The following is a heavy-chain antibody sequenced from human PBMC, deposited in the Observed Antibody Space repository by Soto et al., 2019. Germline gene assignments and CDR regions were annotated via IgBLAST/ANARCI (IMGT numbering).Heavy chain of an antibody. Sequence: PSETLSLTCTVSDGSITSSNNFWGWIRQPPGKGLEWIGTIFYGGNTYYNPSLKSRVTMSVDTFKNQFSLRLSSVTAADTAVYFCASRYYFDYGGYYRTFDSWGQGTLVTVSS. J-gene: IGHJ4*02. CDR3: ASRYYFDYGGYYRTFDS. CDR1: DGSITSSNNF. V-gene: IGHV4-39*01. D-gene: IGHD3-22*01. CDR2: IFYGGNT.